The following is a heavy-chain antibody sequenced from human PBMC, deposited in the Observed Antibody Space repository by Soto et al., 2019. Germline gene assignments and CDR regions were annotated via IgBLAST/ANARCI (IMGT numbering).Heavy chain of an antibody. J-gene: IGHJ4*01. CDR3: VKGEPLGPYDY. CDR1: GFTFHGFA. V-gene: IGHV3-9*01. Sequence: EVQLVESGGGLVRPGRSLRLSCAASGFTFHGFAMHWVRQAPGKGLEWVSSITWNSGTIGYADSAKGRFTISRDNAKNSLYLQMNSLRAEDTAFYYCVKGEPLGPYDYWGHGSLVTVSS. CDR2: ITWNSGTI. D-gene: IGHD7-27*01.